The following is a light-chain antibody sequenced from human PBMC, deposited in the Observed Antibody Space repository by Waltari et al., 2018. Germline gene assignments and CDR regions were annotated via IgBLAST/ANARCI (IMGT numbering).Light chain of an antibody. Sequence: EIVLTQSPATLSLSPGERATLSCRASQSINGYLAWYQQKPGQAPRLLIYDTSNRATGIPARFSGTGSGTDFNLSISSLEPEDFAVYFCQHRSNWPPLFAFGPGTKVDMK. CDR1: QSINGY. J-gene: IGKJ3*01. V-gene: IGKV3-11*01. CDR2: DTS. CDR3: QHRSNWPPLFA.